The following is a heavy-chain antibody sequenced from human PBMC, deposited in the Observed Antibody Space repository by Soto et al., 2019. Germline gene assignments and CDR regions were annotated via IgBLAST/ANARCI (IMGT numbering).Heavy chain of an antibody. CDR2: IYYSGST. CDR1: GGSISSSSYY. V-gene: IGHV4-39*07. D-gene: IGHD2-21*02. Sequence: SETLSLTCTVSGGSISSSSYYWGWIRQPPGKGLEWIGYIYYSGSTYYNPSLKSRVTISVDTSKNQFSLKLSSVTAADTAVYYCASLVVTAHNWFDPWGQGTLVTVSS. J-gene: IGHJ5*02. CDR3: ASLVVTAHNWFDP.